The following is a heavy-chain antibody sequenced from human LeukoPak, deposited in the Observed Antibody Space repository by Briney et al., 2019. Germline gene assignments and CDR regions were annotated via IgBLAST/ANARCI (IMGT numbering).Heavy chain of an antibody. V-gene: IGHV4-39*07. Sequence: SETLSLTCTVSGGSISTNSYFWAWIRQPPGKGPEWIGSIFYRGSTYYNPSLRSRVTISVDTSKNQFSLKLSSVTAADTAVYYCARDYSHYYDSSGYHNAFDIWGQGTMVTVSS. CDR1: GGSISTNSYF. J-gene: IGHJ3*02. CDR2: IFYRGST. D-gene: IGHD3-22*01. CDR3: ARDYSHYYDSSGYHNAFDI.